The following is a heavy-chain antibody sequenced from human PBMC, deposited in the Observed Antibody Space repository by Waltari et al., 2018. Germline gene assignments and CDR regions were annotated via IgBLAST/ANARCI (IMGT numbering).Heavy chain of an antibody. CDR1: GFTFSSYA. CDR3: AKGEGGHWYFDL. V-gene: IGHV3-23*04. D-gene: IGHD3-16*01. J-gene: IGHJ2*01. Sequence: EVQLVESGGGLVQPGGSLRLSCAASGFTFSSYAMSWVRQAPGEGLEGVAAISGSGGSTYYADSVKGRFTISRDNSKNTLYLQMNSLRAEDTAVYYCAKGEGGHWYFDLWGRGTLVTVSS. CDR2: ISGSGGST.